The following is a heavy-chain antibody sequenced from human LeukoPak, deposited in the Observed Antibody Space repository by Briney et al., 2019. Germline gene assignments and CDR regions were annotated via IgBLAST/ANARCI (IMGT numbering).Heavy chain of an antibody. Sequence: PSETLSLTCAVYGGSFSGYYWSRIRQPPGKGLEWIGEINHSGSTNYNPSLKSRVTISVDTSKNQFSLKLTSVTAADTAVYFCARGAEYYAIWRGYAGYSDYWGQGISVTVSS. CDR3: ARGAEYYAIWRGYAGYSDY. CDR1: GGSFSGYY. CDR2: INHSGST. V-gene: IGHV4-34*01. D-gene: IGHD3-3*01. J-gene: IGHJ4*02.